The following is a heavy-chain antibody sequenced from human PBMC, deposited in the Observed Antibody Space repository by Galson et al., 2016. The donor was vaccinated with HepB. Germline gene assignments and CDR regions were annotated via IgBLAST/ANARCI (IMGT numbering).Heavy chain of an antibody. D-gene: IGHD3-10*01. CDR2: INPSTGTT. J-gene: IGHJ4*02. V-gene: IGHV1-46*01. CDR1: GYTLTSYF. CDR3: ARDRAVGITIVRGRSFDF. Sequence: VSCKVSGYTLTSYFMHWVRQAPGQGLEWLGIINPSTGTTGYAQKFQGRVTMTRDTSTSTVYMELSSLRSEDTAVYYCARDRAVGITIVRGRSFDFWGQGTLVTVSS.